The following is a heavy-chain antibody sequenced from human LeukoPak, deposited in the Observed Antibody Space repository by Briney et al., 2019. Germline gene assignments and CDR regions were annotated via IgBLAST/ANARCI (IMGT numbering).Heavy chain of an antibody. J-gene: IGHJ4*02. CDR2: IYHSRST. CDR3: AGISSGWYKVY. Sequence: SETLSLTCTVSGGSLSTYYWSWIRQPPGKGLEWLGFIYHSRSTTYNPSLRSRVTISLDTSKNQISLNLSSVTAADTAVYYCAGISSGWYKVYWGQGTLVTVSS. D-gene: IGHD6-19*01. V-gene: IGHV4-59*01. CDR1: GGSLSTYY.